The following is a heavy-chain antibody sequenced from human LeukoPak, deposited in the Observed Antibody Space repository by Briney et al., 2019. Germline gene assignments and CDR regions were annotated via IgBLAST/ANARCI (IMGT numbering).Heavy chain of an antibody. CDR3: ASGSTDYYRYFDY. V-gene: IGHV4-59*02. CDR2: IYNSGST. J-gene: IGHJ4*02. Sequence: SETLSLTCSVSGGSVSSHYWSWIRQPPGTGLEWIGYIYNSGSTNYNPSLKSRLTLSVDTSKNQFSLKMASVTAADTAVYYCASGSTDYYRYFDYWGQGTLVTVSS. D-gene: IGHD3-22*01. CDR1: GGSVSSHY.